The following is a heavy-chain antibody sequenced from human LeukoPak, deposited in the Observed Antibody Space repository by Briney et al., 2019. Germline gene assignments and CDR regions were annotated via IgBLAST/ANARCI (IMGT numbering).Heavy chain of an antibody. Sequence: GGSLRLSCAASGFTFSDYYMSWIRQAPGKGLEWVSYISSSGSTIYYADSVKGRFTISRDNAKNSLYLQMNSLRSEDTAVYYCAAVGSAAAADSVFDAFDIWGQGTMVTVSS. CDR1: GFTFSDYY. CDR2: ISSSGSTI. J-gene: IGHJ3*02. CDR3: AAVGSAAAADSVFDAFDI. V-gene: IGHV3-11*01. D-gene: IGHD6-13*01.